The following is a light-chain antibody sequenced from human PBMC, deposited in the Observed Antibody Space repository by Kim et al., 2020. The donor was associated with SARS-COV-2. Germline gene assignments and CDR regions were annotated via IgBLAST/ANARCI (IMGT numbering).Light chain of an antibody. V-gene: IGKV1-5*03. CDR3: QHYSRFPYT. CDR2: LAS. CDR1: ENIGTW. J-gene: IGKJ2*01. Sequence: YASVGDVVTITFLASENIGTWLAWYQYNPGRAPSLMIYLASTLESGVPARFSGTGSGTEFSLSITCLQPDDFATYYCQHYSRFPYTFGQGTKLEI.